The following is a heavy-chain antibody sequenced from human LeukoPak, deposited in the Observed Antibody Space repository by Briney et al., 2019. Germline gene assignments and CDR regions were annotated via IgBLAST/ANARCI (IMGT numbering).Heavy chain of an antibody. J-gene: IGHJ4*02. D-gene: IGHD6-13*01. V-gene: IGHV3-7*03. CDR2: IRQDGDTK. Sequence: GGSLRLSCAASGFPFNAYWMTWVRQAPGKGLEWVANIRQDGDTKYYVDSVKGRFTISRDNAMNSLYLQMNSLRAEDTAIYYCARSLPYGSTWYGRSDFWGQGTLVTVSS. CDR3: ARSLPYGSTWYGRSDF. CDR1: GFPFNAYW.